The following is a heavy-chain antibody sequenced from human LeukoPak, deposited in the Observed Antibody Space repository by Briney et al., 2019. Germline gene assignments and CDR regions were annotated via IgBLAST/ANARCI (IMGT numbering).Heavy chain of an antibody. D-gene: IGHD6-13*01. CDR3: ARSYGVAAEYGMDV. J-gene: IGHJ6*02. V-gene: IGHV3-11*03. CDR1: GFTFSDYY. Sequence: GGSLRLSCAASGFTFSDYYMSWIRQAPGKGLEWVSYISSSSSYTNYADSVKGRFTISRDNAKNSLYLQMNSLRAEDTAVYYCARSYGVAAEYGMDVWGRGTTVTVSS. CDR2: ISSSSSYT.